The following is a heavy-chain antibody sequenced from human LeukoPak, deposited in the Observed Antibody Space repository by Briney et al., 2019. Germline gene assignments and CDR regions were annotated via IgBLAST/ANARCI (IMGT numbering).Heavy chain of an antibody. D-gene: IGHD3-10*01. CDR1: GFIFNNFA. CDR3: ARDSGFDY. Sequence: GGSLRLFCAASGFIFNNFAMSWVRQAPGKGLEWVSSISGHSSNKYYADSAKGRFTVSRDNAKNSLYLQMNSLRAEDTAVYYCARDSGFDYWGQGTLVTVSS. CDR2: ISGHSSNK. V-gene: IGHV3-21*01. J-gene: IGHJ4*02.